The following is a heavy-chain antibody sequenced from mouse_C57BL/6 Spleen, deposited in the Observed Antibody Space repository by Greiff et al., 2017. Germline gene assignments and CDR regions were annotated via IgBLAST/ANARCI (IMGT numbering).Heavy chain of an antibody. V-gene: IGHV1-4*01. CDR1: GYTFTSYT. J-gene: IGHJ4*01. D-gene: IGHD1-1*01. CDR2: INPSSGYT. CDR3: ARSTVVAPNAMDY. Sequence: QVQLQQSGAELARPGASVKMSCKASGYTFTSYTMHWVKQRPGQGLEWIGYINPSSGYTKYNQKFKDKATLTTDKSSSTAYMQLSSLTSEDSAVYYCARSTVVAPNAMDYWGQGTSVTVSS.